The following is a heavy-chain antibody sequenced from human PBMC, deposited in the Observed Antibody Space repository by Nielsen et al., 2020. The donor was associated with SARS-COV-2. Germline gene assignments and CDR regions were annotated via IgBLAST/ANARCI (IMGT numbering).Heavy chain of an antibody. D-gene: IGHD3-3*01. J-gene: IGHJ4*02. CDR3: ARDVYLTYYDFWSGYYFDY. Sequence: GESLKISCAASGFTFSSYWMSWVRQAPGKGLEWVANIKQGGSEKYYVDSVKGRFTISRDNAKNSLYLQMNSLRAEDTAVYYCARDVYLTYYDFWSGYYFDYWGQGTLVTVSS. CDR2: IKQGGSEK. CDR1: GFTFSSYW. V-gene: IGHV3-7*01.